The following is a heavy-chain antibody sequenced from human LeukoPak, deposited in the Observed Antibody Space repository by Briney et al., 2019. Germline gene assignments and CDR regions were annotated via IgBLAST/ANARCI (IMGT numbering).Heavy chain of an antibody. V-gene: IGHV3-23*01. J-gene: IGHJ4*02. CDR1: GFIFSNYA. CDR2: ITGSGGST. Sequence: PGGSLRLSCAASGFIFSNYAMSWLRQAPGKGLEWVSYITGSGGSTYHADSVKGRFTISIDNSQNTLFLQMNSLRAEDEAVYYCVKGSGNAQPYYFDYWGQGTLVTVSS. D-gene: IGHD4-23*01. CDR3: VKGSGNAQPYYFDY.